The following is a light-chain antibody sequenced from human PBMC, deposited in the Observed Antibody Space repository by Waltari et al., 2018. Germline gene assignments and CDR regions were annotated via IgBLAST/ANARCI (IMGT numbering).Light chain of an antibody. CDR3: MQGMHLRT. Sequence: DLVMTQTPLSLSVTPGQPASISCKSSQSLLHSDGNTYLYWYLQKPGQSPQLLISEVSSRLSGVPDRFSGSGSGTDFTLKISRVEAEDVGIYYCMQGMHLRTFGPGTKVDIK. V-gene: IGKV2-29*02. CDR2: EVS. J-gene: IGKJ3*01. CDR1: QSLLHSDGNTY.